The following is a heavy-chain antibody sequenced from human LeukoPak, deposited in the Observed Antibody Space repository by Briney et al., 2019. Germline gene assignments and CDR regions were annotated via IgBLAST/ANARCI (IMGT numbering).Heavy chain of an antibody. CDR1: GGSISGYY. J-gene: IGHJ4*02. Sequence: SETLSLTCTVSGGSISGYYWSWIRQPPGKGLEWIGYIYYSGSTNYNPSLKSRVTISVDKSKNQLSLKVTSVTAADTAVYYCARSGYSNGYGDYWGQGTLVTVSS. CDR2: IYYSGST. CDR3: ARSGYSNGYGDY. D-gene: IGHD5-18*01. V-gene: IGHV4-59*01.